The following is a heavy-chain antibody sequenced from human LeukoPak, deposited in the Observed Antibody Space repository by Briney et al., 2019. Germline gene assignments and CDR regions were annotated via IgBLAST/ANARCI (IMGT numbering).Heavy chain of an antibody. J-gene: IGHJ4*02. CDR3: ARLSSSSSPEDY. CDR1: GGSISGYQ. V-gene: IGHV4-4*07. Sequence: SETLSVTCSVSGGSISGYQWTWIRQAAGKGLEWIGRIYTSGSTDYNPSRKSRVTMSVDTSKNEFSLKLSSVTAADTAVYHCARLSSSSSPEDYWGQGNLVSVSS. CDR2: IYTSGST. D-gene: IGHD2-2*01.